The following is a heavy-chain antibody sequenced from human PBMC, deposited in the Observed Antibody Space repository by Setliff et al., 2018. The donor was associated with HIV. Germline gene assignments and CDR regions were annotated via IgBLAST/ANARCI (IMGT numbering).Heavy chain of an antibody. J-gene: IGHJ4*02. D-gene: IGHD6-13*01. V-gene: IGHV1-69*13. CDR2: ILGTP. Sequence: SVKVSCKASGGSISISVISWVRQAPGQGLEWMGGILGTPKYAQKFQGRVAITADESTSTAYMELSNLRSEDTAVYYCASHLKLAATGTFDYWGQGTLVTVSS. CDR1: GGSISISV. CDR3: ASHLKLAATGTFDY.